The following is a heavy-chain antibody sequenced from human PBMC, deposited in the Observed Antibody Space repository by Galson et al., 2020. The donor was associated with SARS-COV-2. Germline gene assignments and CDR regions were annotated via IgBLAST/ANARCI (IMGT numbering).Heavy chain of an antibody. CDR1: GYTFTGYN. Sequence: ASVKVSCKASGYTFTGYNMSWVRQAPGQGLEWMGWINPNSGDTNYAQKFQGRVTMTRDTSTSTAYMELSRLRSDDTAVYYCARVTYDFLTGFRADDAFDIWGQGTMVTVSS. J-gene: IGHJ3*02. V-gene: IGHV1-2*02. D-gene: IGHD3-9*01. CDR2: INPNSGDT. CDR3: ARVTYDFLTGFRADDAFDI.